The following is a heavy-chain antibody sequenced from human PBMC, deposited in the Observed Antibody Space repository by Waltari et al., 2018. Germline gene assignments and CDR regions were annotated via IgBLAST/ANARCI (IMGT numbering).Heavy chain of an antibody. CDR2: INTSGST. CDR3: ARGPPGYSSGWYGLDV. Sequence: QVQLQQWGAGLLKPSETLSLTCVVYGGSFSGYYWSWVRQPPGKGLEWIGEINTSGSTTYKPSLKSRITMSVDTSNQFARKLSSVTAADTAVYYCARGPPGYSSGWYGLDVWGQGTTVTVSS. D-gene: IGHD6-19*01. V-gene: IGHV4-34*01. J-gene: IGHJ6*02. CDR1: GGSFSGYY.